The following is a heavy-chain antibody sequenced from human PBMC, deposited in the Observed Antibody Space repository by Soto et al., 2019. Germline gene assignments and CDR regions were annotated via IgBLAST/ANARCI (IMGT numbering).Heavy chain of an antibody. Sequence: GASVKVSCKASGYTFTGYYMHWVRQAPGQGLEWMGWINPNSGGTNYAQKFQGRVTMTRDTSISTAYMELSRLRSDDTAVYYCARDIRGWQLNYYYYGMDVWGQGTKVT. CDR1: GYTFTGYY. D-gene: IGHD2-15*01. CDR2: INPNSGGT. J-gene: IGHJ6*02. CDR3: ARDIRGWQLNYYYYGMDV. V-gene: IGHV1-2*02.